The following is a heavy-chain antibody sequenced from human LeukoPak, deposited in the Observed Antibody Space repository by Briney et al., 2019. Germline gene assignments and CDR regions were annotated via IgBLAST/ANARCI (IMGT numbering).Heavy chain of an antibody. V-gene: IGHV1-18*01. CDR1: GYTFTSYG. CDR3: ASSHYDILTGYDY. D-gene: IGHD3-9*01. CDR2: ISAYNGNT. Sequence: ASVKVSCKASGYTFTSYGISWVRQAPGQGLEWMGWISAYNGNTNYAQKFQGRVTMTRDTSISTAYMELSRLRSDDTAVYYCASSHYDILTGYDYWGQGTLVTVSS. J-gene: IGHJ4*02.